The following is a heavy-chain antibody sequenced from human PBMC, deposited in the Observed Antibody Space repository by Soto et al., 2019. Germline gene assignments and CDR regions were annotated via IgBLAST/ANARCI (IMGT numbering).Heavy chain of an antibody. D-gene: IGHD5-18*01. CDR3: AKGDTTMITDYYAMDV. J-gene: IGHJ6*02. CDR2: ISGGGGSE. Sequence: GSLRLSCAVSGFTFTSYAMTWVRQAPGKGLEWVSAISGGGGSEFYADSVKGRFTISRDNSKNTLYLQMKSLRAEDTALYYCAKGDTTMITDYYAMDVWGQGTTVTVSS. V-gene: IGHV3-23*01. CDR1: GFTFTSYA.